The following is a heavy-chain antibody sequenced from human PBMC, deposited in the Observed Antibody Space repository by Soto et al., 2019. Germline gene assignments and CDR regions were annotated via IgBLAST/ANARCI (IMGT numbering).Heavy chain of an antibody. V-gene: IGHV1-2*04. CDR1: GYTFIRYY. J-gene: IGHJ3*02. Sequence: GSSAKVSRKASGYTFIRYYRHWVRPAPGHGSEWMGWINPNSGGTNYAQKFQGWATLTRDTSISTAYMELSRLRSDDTAVYYCARENWAFDIWG. D-gene: IGHD7-27*01. CDR2: INPNSGGT. CDR3: ARENWAFDI.